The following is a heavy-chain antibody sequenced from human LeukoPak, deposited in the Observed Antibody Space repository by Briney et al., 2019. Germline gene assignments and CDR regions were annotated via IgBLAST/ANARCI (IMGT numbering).Heavy chain of an antibody. Sequence: GGSLRLSCAVSGFTFSSYWMNWVRQAPGKGLEWVANIKQDGSEKNYVDSVKGRFTISRDNAKSSLFLQMNDLRAEDTAVYYCAKGGRGNGEVYWGQGTLVTVSS. D-gene: IGHD2-8*01. CDR2: IKQDGSEK. CDR3: AKGGRGNGEVY. CDR1: GFTFSSYW. J-gene: IGHJ4*02. V-gene: IGHV3-7*01.